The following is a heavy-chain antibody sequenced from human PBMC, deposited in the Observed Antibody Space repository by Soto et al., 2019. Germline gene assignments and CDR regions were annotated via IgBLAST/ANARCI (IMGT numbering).Heavy chain of an antibody. CDR1: GYTFTSYG. J-gene: IGHJ6*03. CDR2: ISAYNGNT. CDR3: ARDYCSGGSCYYYYYYYMDV. D-gene: IGHD2-15*01. Sequence: ASVKVSCKASGYTFTSYGISWVRQAPGQGLEWMGWISAYNGNTNYAQKLQGRVTMTTDTSTSTAYMELRSLRSDDTAVYYCARDYCSGGSCYYYYYYYMDVWGKGTTVTVSS. V-gene: IGHV1-18*01.